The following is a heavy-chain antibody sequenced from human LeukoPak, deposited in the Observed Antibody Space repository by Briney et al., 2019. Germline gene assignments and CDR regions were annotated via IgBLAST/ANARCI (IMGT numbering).Heavy chain of an antibody. CDR3: ARATYYYDSSGYYPH. CDR2: INWNGGST. J-gene: IGHJ4*02. D-gene: IGHD3-22*01. CDR1: GFTFGDYG. V-gene: IGHV3-20*04. Sequence: GGSLRLSCAASGFTFGDYGMSWVRHVPGKGLEWVSGINWNGGSTGYADSVKGRFTISRDNAKNSLYLQMNSLRAEDTALYYCARATYYYDSSGYYPHWGQGTLVTVSS.